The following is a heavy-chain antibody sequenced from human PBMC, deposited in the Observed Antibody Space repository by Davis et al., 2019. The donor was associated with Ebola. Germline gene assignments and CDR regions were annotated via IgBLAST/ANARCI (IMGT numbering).Heavy chain of an antibody. CDR1: GGSISSGDYY. V-gene: IGHV4-30-4*01. D-gene: IGHD2-2*01. CDR2: IYYSGST. Sequence: MPSETLSLTCTVSGGSISSGDYYWSWIRQPPGKGLEWIGYIYYSGSTYYNPSLKSRVTTSVDTSKNQFSLRLSSVTAADTAVYYCARHVIPATFDYWGQGTLVTVSS. CDR3: ARHVIPATFDY. J-gene: IGHJ4*02.